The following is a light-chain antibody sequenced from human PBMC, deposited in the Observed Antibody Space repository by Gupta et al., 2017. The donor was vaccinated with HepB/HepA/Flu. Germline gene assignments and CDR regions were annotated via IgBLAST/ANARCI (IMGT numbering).Light chain of an antibody. CDR2: DAS. J-gene: IGKJ4*01. V-gene: IGKV3-11*01. Sequence: EIVLTQSPVILFLSPGERATLSCRASQSVNRYLAWYQQRPGQAPRLLIYDASNRATGIPARFSGSGSGTDFTLTISSLEPEDFAVYYCQQRSDWSLTFGGGTKVDIK. CDR3: QQRSDWSLT. CDR1: QSVNRY.